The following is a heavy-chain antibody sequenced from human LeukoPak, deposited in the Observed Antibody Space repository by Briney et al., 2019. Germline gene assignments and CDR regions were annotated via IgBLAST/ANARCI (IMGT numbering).Heavy chain of an antibody. CDR2: IKQDGSEK. Sequence: GGSLRLSCAASGFTFSSYWMSWVRQAPGKGLEWVANIKQDGSEKYYVDSVKGRFTISRDNAKNSLYLQMNSLRAEDTAVYYCASYYESSGYFDAFDIWGQGTMVTVSS. CDR3: ASYYESSGYFDAFDI. D-gene: IGHD3-22*01. CDR1: GFTFSSYW. V-gene: IGHV3-7*05. J-gene: IGHJ3*02.